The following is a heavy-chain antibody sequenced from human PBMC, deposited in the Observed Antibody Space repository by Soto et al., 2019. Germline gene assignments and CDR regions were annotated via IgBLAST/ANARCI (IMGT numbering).Heavy chain of an antibody. CDR1: GGYISGISYY. CDR3: ARRYGASFDY. Sequence: SETLSPPHTVLGGYISGISYYRGLIRHPQGKGLEWIGSIYCSGSTNHNPSLKSRVTISVDTSKNQFSLKLSSLTAADTAVYYFARRYGASFDYWGQGTLVTVPQ. J-gene: IGHJ4*02. V-gene: IGHV4-39*07. D-gene: IGHD4-17*01. CDR2: IYCSGST.